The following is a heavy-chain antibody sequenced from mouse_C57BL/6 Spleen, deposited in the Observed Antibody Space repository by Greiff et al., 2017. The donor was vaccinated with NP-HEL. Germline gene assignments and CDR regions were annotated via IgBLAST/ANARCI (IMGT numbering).Heavy chain of an antibody. V-gene: IGHV1-82*01. CDR1: GYAFSSSW. D-gene: IGHD1-1*01. Sequence: QVQLKQSGPELVKPGASVKISCKASGYAFSSSWMNWVKQRPGKGLEWIGRIYPGDGDTNYNGKFKGKATLTADKSSSTAYMQLSSLTSEDSAVYFCARGVITTVGLDYWGQGTTLTVSS. CDR2: IYPGDGDT. CDR3: ARGVITTVGLDY. J-gene: IGHJ2*01.